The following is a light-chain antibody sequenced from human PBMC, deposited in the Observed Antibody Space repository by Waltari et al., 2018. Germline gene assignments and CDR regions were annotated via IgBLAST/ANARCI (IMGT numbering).Light chain of an antibody. Sequence: QSDLTQPASVSGSHGQSISISSTGTTTAIGGYKYVSWYQPHPVKAPTLIIYEVTNRPSGVSVRFSGSKSGNTASLTITGLQVEDEADYYCSSYRGTTALEIFGGGTKLTVL. CDR3: SSYRGTTALEI. CDR2: EVT. J-gene: IGLJ2*01. CDR1: TTAIGGYKY. V-gene: IGLV2-14*01.